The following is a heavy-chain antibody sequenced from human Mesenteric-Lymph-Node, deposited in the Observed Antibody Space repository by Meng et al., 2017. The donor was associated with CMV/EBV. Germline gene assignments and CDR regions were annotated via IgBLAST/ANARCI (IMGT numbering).Heavy chain of an antibody. CDR2: IKDDGSQK. CDR1: EFTFSNYW. D-gene: IGHD5-18*01. J-gene: IGHJ4*03. Sequence: GGSLRLSCTFSEFTFSNYWMGWVRQAPGKGLEWVATIKDDGSQKYYVDSVKGRFTISRDNAKNSLFLQMKNLRDDDTAVYYCARVIGHSVDYWGQGTTVTVSS. V-gene: IGHV3-7*01. CDR3: ARVIGHSVDY.